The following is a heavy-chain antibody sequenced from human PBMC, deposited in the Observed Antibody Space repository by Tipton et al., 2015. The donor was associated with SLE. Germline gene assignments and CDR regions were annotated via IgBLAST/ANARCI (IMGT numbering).Heavy chain of an antibody. J-gene: IGHJ4*02. CDR1: GGSISSHY. V-gene: IGHV4-59*11. Sequence: TLSLTCTVSGGSISSHYWSWIRQPPGKGLGRIWYIYYSGSTSYNPSLKSRVTMSVDTSKNQFSLKLSSVTAADTAVYYCARVDSSGWYSFDYWGQGTLVTVSS. CDR3: ARVDSSGWYSFDY. D-gene: IGHD6-19*01. CDR2: IYYSGST.